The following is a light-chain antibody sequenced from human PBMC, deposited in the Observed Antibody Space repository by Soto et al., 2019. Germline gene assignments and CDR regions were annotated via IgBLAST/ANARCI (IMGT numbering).Light chain of an antibody. Sequence: DIQMTQSPSTLSASVGDRVTITCRASQSISSWLAWYKQKPGKAPKPLIYDASSLESGVPSRSSGSGSGTEFTLTISSLQPDDCATYYCHEYNSYPWTFGQGTKVDIK. J-gene: IGKJ1*01. CDR1: QSISSW. CDR3: HEYNSYPWT. V-gene: IGKV1-5*01. CDR2: DAS.